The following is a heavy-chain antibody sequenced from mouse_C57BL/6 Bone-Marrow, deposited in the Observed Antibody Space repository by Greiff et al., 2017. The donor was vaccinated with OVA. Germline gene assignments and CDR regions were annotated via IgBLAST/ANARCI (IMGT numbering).Heavy chain of an antibody. Sequence: VQLQQSGAELVRPGTSVKLSCKASGYTFTSYWMHWVKQRPGQGLEWIGVIDPSDSYTNYNQKFKGKATLTVDTSSSTAYMQLSSLTSEDSAVYYCARFPAYYSPGWYFDVWGTGTTVTVSS. CDR2: IDPSDSYT. D-gene: IGHD2-12*01. V-gene: IGHV1-59*01. CDR3: ARFPAYYSPGWYFDV. J-gene: IGHJ1*03. CDR1: GYTFTSYW.